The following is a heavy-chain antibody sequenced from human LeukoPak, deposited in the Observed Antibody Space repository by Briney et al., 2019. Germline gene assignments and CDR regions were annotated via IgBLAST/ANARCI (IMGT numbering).Heavy chain of an antibody. Sequence: PSETLSLTCAVSGYSISSGYYWGWIRQPPGKGLEWIGSIYHSGSTYYNPSLKSRVTISVDTSKNQFSLKLSSVTAADTAVYYCARDYGGYGAPFDYWGQGTLVTVSS. CDR2: IYHSGST. D-gene: IGHD4-17*01. J-gene: IGHJ4*02. CDR1: GYSISSGYY. CDR3: ARDYGGYGAPFDY. V-gene: IGHV4-38-2*02.